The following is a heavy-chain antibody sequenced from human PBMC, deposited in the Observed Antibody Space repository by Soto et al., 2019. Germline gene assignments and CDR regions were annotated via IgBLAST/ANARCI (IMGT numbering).Heavy chain of an antibody. CDR1: GDRFTDYY. D-gene: IGHD5-12*01. J-gene: IGHJ6*03. V-gene: IGHV1-2*04. CDR3: ARESGVARATLDYYYFYMDV. CDR2: INPNSGVT. Sequence: QVQLVQSGAEVKEPGASVTVSCRASGDRFTDYYMHWVRQAPGQGLEWMGWINPNSGVTKYAQKFQGWVTMTRDTSIRTVYMQLSRLRFDDTAIYYCARESGVARATLDYYYFYMDVWGTGTTVTVSS.